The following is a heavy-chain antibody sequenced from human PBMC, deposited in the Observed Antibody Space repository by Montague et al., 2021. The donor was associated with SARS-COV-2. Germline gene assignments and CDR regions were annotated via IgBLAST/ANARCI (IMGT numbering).Heavy chain of an antibody. CDR3: ARLLRSCTNGVCRTYYYYALDV. J-gene: IGHJ6*02. D-gene: IGHD2-8*01. V-gene: IGHV4-59*01. CDR2: IYYSGST. Sequence: SETLSLTCTVSGGSIRGYYWSWIRQPPGKGLEWIGYIYYSGSTKYNPFLESRVTVSVDRSKNQVSLKLSSVTAADTAVYYCARLLRSCTNGVCRTYYYYALDVWGQGTTVTVSS. CDR1: GGSIRGYY.